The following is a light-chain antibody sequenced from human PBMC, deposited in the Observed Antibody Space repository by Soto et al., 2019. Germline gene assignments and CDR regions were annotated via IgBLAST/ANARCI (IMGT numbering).Light chain of an antibody. CDR3: QQYNSWSGVT. V-gene: IGKV1-5*01. J-gene: IGKJ4*01. CDR2: DAS. CDR1: QSIGRW. Sequence: DIQMTQSPSTLSASVGDRVTITCRASQSIGRWLAWYQQKPGKAPKLLIYDASSLESGVPSRFSGSGSGTEFTLTISSLQPDDFATYQCQQYNSWSGVTFCGGTKVEIK.